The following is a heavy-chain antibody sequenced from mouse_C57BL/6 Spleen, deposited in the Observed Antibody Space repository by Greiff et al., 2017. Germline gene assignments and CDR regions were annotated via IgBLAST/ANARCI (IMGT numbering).Heavy chain of an antibody. D-gene: IGHD2-2*01. CDR3: ALYGYDDGYFDY. CDR1: GYSITSGYY. CDR2: ISYDGSN. V-gene: IGHV3-6*01. Sequence: EVQVVESGPGLVKPSQSLSLTCSVTGYSITSGYYWNWIRQFPGNKLEWMGYISYDGSNNYNPSLKNRISITRDTSKNQFFLKLNSVTTEDTATYYCALYGYDDGYFDYWGQGTTLTVSS. J-gene: IGHJ2*01.